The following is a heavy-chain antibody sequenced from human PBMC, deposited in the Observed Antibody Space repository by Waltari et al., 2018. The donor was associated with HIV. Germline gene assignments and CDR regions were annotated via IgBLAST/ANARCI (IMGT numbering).Heavy chain of an antibody. D-gene: IGHD2-21*02. V-gene: IGHV3-66*01. CDR2: IYRGGST. Sequence: EVQLVESGGGLVQPGGSLRLSCSASGFTVSSNYMSWGRESPGKGLEWVSVIYRGGSTYCADSVKGRCTISRDNAKNKLYLHMNIVRAEDTAVYYCVGIAYCGGDCYLRGMDGWGQGTTVTVSS. CDR1: GFTVSSNY. CDR3: VGIAYCGGDCYLRGMDG. J-gene: IGHJ6*02.